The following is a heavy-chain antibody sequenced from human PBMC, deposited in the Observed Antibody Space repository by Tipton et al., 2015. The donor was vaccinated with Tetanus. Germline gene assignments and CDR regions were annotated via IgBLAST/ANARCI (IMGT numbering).Heavy chain of an antibody. V-gene: IGHV4-39*07. CDR3: ARDQGGGRVVRLNWFDP. Sequence: LRLSCTVSGASISSSRRFDCGWIRQPPGKGLEWIGTISYSGSTFHNPSLKSRVSISVDTSKNQFSLNLTSVTAADTAVYYCARDQGGGRVVRLNWFDPWGHGTLVTVSS. CDR1: GASISSSRRFD. J-gene: IGHJ5*02. CDR2: ISYSGST. D-gene: IGHD6-6*01.